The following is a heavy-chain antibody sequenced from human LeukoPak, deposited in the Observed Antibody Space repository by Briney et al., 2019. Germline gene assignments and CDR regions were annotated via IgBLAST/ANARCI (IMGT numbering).Heavy chain of an antibody. J-gene: IGHJ4*02. D-gene: IGHD2-21*02. CDR2: IYYSGST. CDR1: GGSISSSSYY. CDR3: ARIQGGGDCCTFDY. Sequence: KPSETLSLTCTVSGGSISSSSYYWGWIRQPPGKGLEWIGSIYYSGSTYYNPSLKSRVTISVDTSKNQFSLKLSSVTAADTAVYYCARIQGGGDCCTFDYWGQGTLVTVSS. V-gene: IGHV4-39*01.